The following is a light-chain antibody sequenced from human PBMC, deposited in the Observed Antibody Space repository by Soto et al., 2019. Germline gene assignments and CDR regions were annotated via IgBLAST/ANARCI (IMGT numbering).Light chain of an antibody. CDR2: SAS. V-gene: IGKV1-12*01. Sequence: SQMTQSPSSVSSSVGDTVTITCRASQGIGSWLAWYHQIPGKAPKLLIYSASSLQSGTPSRFTGRGSGAAFTLTIASLQPEDVGVYHCQQASSFPLTFGGGTKVEIK. J-gene: IGKJ4*01. CDR1: QGIGSW. CDR3: QQASSFPLT.